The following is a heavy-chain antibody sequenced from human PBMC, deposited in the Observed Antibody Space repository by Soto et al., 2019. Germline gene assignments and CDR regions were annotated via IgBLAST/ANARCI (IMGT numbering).Heavy chain of an antibody. J-gene: IGHJ6*02. V-gene: IGHV1-69*13. Sequence: SVKVSCKASGGTFSSYAISWVRQAPGQGLEWVGGIIPIFGTANYAQKFQGRVTITADESTSTAYMELSSLRSEDTAVYYCARDGALGYSYGQPYYYYGMDVWGQGTTVTVSS. D-gene: IGHD5-18*01. CDR3: ARDGALGYSYGQPYYYYGMDV. CDR2: IIPIFGTA. CDR1: GGTFSSYA.